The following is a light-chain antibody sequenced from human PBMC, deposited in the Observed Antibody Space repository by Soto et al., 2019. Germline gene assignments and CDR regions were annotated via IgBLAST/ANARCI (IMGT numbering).Light chain of an antibody. Sequence: DLQMTQSPSSLSASVGDRVTITCQASQDISNYLNWYQQKPGKAPKLLIYDASNLETGVPSRFSGSGSGTDFTFTISSLQPEDIATYCCQQYDNLPITFGGGTKVEIK. CDR1: QDISNY. CDR2: DAS. J-gene: IGKJ4*01. CDR3: QQYDNLPIT. V-gene: IGKV1-33*01.